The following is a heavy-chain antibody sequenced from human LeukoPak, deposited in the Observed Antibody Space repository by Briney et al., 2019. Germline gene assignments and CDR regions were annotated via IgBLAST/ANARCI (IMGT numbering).Heavy chain of an antibody. Sequence: SETLSLTCAVYGGSFSGYYWNWIRQPPGKGLEWIGEINHSGSTNYNPSLKSRVTISVDTSKNQFSLNFNSMSAADSAVYYCAANGYYTIEYWGQGTLVTVSS. V-gene: IGHV4-34*01. CDR3: AANGYYTIEY. CDR1: GGSFSGYY. J-gene: IGHJ4*02. CDR2: INHSGST. D-gene: IGHD1-26*01.